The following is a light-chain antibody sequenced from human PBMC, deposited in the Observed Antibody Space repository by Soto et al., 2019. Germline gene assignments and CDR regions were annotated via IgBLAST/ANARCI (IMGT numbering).Light chain of an antibody. Sequence: DIVMTQSPDSLAVSLGERATINCKSSQTVLYSSNNKNYLAWYQQKPGQPTKLLIYWASTRQSGVPDSFSGSGSGTDFTLTISSLQAEDVAVYYCQQYYSTPLTLGGGTKGELK. CDR2: WAS. J-gene: IGKJ4*01. V-gene: IGKV4-1*01. CDR1: QTVLYSSNNKNY. CDR3: QQYYSTPLT.